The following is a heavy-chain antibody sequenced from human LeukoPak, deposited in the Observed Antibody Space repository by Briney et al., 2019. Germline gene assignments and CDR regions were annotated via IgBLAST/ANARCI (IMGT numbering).Heavy chain of an antibody. CDR1: GYTFTSYD. D-gene: IGHD3-16*01. CDR3: ARGRGGRGNFDY. J-gene: IGHJ4*02. V-gene: IGHV1-8*01. CDR2: MNPNSGNT. Sequence: ASVKVSCKASGYTFTSYDINWVRQATGQGLEWMGWMNPNSGNTGYAQKFRGRVTMTRNTSISTAYMELSSLRSEDTAVYYCARGRGGRGNFDYWGQGTLVTVSS.